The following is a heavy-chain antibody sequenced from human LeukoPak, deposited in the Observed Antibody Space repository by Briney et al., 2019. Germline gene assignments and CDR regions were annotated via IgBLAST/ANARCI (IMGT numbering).Heavy chain of an antibody. CDR1: GGSFSGYY. CDR3: ARGRGYSLIYYFDY. V-gene: IGHV4-34*01. CDR2: INHSGST. Sequence: SETLSLTCAVYGGSFSGYYWSWIRQPPGKGLEWIGEINHSGSTNDNPSLKSRVTISVDTSKNQFSLKLSSVTAADTAVYYCARGRGYSLIYYFDYWGQGTLVTVSS. J-gene: IGHJ4*02. D-gene: IGHD5-18*01.